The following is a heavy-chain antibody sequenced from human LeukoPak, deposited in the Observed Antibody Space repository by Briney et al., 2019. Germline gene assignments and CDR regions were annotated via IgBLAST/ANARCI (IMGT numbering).Heavy chain of an antibody. J-gene: IGHJ3*02. V-gene: IGHV1-69*13. CDR2: IIPIFGTA. CDR1: GGTLSSYA. D-gene: IGHD3-10*01. CDR3: ARAFDGSGSYYNPPDAFDI. Sequence: SVKVSCKASGGTLSSYAISWVRQAPGQGLEWMGGIIPIFGTANYAQKFQGRVTITADESTSTAYMELSSLRSEDTAVYYCARAFDGSGSYYNPPDAFDIWGQGTMVTVSS.